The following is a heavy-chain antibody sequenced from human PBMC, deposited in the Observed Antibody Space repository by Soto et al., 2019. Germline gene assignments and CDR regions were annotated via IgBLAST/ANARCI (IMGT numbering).Heavy chain of an antibody. CDR3: GRVERNYAPYSPGDV. V-gene: IGHV1-69*13. Sequence: GASVKVSCKASGGTFSSHAISWVRQAPGQGLEWMGGIIPIFGTANYEQKFQGRVTITADESTSTAYMELSSLRSEDTAVYYCGRVERNYAPYSPGDVWGQGTTVTVS. D-gene: IGHD1-26*01. CDR1: GGTFSSHA. J-gene: IGHJ6*02. CDR2: IIPIFGTA.